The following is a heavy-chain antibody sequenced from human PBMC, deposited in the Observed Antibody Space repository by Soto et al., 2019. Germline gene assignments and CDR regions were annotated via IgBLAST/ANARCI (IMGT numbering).Heavy chain of an antibody. CDR2: ILVSGST. Sequence: GGSLRLSCAASGFTCSSYDMSWVRQAPGKGLEWVSTILVSGSTHYEDSVKGRFTISRDGSKNTLYLQMNSLTAGDTAVYYCAKATATGGGAFDICGQGTMVTVSS. D-gene: IGHD2-8*02. J-gene: IGHJ3*02. CDR1: GFTCSSYD. CDR3: AKATATGGGAFDI. V-gene: IGHV3-23*01.